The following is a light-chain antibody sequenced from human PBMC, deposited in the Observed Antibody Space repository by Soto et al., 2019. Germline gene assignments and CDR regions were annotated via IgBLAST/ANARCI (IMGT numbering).Light chain of an antibody. CDR3: HQYGISPPT. Sequence: EVVLTQSPGTLSLTPGERATLSCRASQSVSGSDLAWYQQKPGQAPRLLISGVSNRATGTPDRFSGSGSGTDFTLTISSLEPEDFAVFYCHQYGISPPTFGPGTKVDIK. J-gene: IGKJ1*01. CDR2: GVS. CDR1: QSVSGSD. V-gene: IGKV3-20*01.